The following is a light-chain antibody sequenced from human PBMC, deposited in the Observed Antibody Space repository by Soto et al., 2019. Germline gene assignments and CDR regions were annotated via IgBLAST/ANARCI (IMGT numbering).Light chain of an antibody. CDR3: QQYNNWPPT. CDR1: QSVSSK. J-gene: IGKJ5*01. V-gene: IGKV3D-15*01. CDR2: DAS. Sequence: EIMLTQSPATVSLSPGERATLSCRASQSVSSKLAWYQQKPGQAPRLLIYDASNRATGIPARFSGSGSGTEFTLTISSLQSEDFAVYYCQQYNNWPPTFGQGTRLEIK.